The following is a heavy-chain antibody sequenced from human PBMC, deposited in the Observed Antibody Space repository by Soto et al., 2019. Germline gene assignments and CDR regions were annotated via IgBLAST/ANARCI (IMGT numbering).Heavy chain of an antibody. CDR1: GDTFDIYG. CDR3: ARGGIHFYDSSGHASDS. J-gene: IGHJ4*02. V-gene: IGHV1-69*06. D-gene: IGHD3-22*01. CDR2: IIPIFETP. Sequence: QVQLVQSGAEVKKPGSSVKVSCTASGDTFDIYGFNWVRQAPGQGLEWMGVIIPIFETPDYAQKFQGRVSITADKSTSTAYMQLGSLTSEDTAVYYCARGGIHFYDSSGHASDSWGQGTLISVTS.